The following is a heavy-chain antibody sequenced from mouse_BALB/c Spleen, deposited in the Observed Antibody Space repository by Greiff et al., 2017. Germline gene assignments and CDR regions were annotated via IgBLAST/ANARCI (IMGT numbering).Heavy chain of an antibody. CDR1: GFTFSSYT. J-gene: IGHJ3*01. CDR3: ARYRGAY. CDR2: ISSGGGNT. V-gene: IGHV5-9*03. Sequence: EVHLVESGGGLVKPGGSLKLSCAASGFTFSSYTMSWVRQTPEKRLEWVATISSGGGNTYYPDSVKGRFTISRDNAKNNLYLQMSSLRSEDTALYYCARYRGAYWGQGTLVTVSA.